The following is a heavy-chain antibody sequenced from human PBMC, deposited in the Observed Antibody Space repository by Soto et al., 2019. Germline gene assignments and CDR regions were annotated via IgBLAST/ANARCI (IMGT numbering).Heavy chain of an antibody. CDR3: VKDESINWYSGHFRH. D-gene: IGHD6-13*01. CDR1: GFTFDDYA. J-gene: IGHJ1*01. Sequence: EVQLVESGGGLVQPGRSLRLSCAASGFTFDDYAMHWVRQVPGKGLEWGSGINWNSGSIGYADSVKGRFAIYRDNAKNSLHLKMNGLRAEDTAFYYCVKDESINWYSGHFRHWGQGTLVTVSS. CDR2: INWNSGSI. V-gene: IGHV3-9*01.